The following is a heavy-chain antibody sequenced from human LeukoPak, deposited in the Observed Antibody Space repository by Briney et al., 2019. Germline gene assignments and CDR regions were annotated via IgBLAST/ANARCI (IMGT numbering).Heavy chain of an antibody. Sequence: RPGGSLRLSCAVSGFTFSTFSMNWVRQAPGKGLEWVGRTRNKANSYTTEYAASVKGRFTISRDDSKNSLYLQMNSLKTEDTAVYYCATVNYYDSSGYTYWGQGTLVTVSS. V-gene: IGHV3-72*01. CDR2: TRNKANSYTT. D-gene: IGHD3-22*01. J-gene: IGHJ4*02. CDR1: GFTFSTFS. CDR3: ATVNYYDSSGYTY.